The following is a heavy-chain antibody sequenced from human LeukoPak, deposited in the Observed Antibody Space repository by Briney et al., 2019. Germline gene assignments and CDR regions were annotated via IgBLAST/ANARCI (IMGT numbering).Heavy chain of an antibody. D-gene: IGHD5-18*01. V-gene: IGHV3-49*03. CDR1: GFTFGDYA. Sequence: GGSLRLSCAASGFTFGDYAMSWFRQAPGKGLEWVGFIRSKAYGGTTEYAASVKGRFTNSRDDSKSIAYLQMNSLKTEDTAVYYCARVGELWLYYFDYWGQGTLVTVSS. CDR3: ARVGELWLYYFDY. J-gene: IGHJ4*02. CDR2: IRSKAYGGTT.